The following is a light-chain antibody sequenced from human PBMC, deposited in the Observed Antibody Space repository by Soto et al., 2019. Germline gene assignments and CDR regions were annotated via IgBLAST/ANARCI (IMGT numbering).Light chain of an antibody. CDR3: QQRGKWPST. CDR1: QSVSSS. Sequence: EIMMTQSPATLSVSPGERATLSCRATQSVSSSLAWYQQKPGQAPRLLIYGASTRATGIPARFSGSGSGTEFTLTINSLQSEDFAVYYCQQRGKWPSTFGPGTKVEMK. J-gene: IGKJ2*02. V-gene: IGKV3-15*01. CDR2: GAS.